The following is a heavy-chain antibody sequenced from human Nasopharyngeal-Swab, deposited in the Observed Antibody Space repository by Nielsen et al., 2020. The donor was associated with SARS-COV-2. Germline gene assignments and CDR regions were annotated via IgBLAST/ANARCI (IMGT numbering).Heavy chain of an antibody. CDR2: INHSGST. CDR3: ASHDYGVNGEYYYMDV. V-gene: IGHV4-34*01. D-gene: IGHD4-17*01. J-gene: IGHJ6*03. Sequence: WIRQPPGKGLEWIGEINHSGSTNYNPSLKSRVTISVDTSKNQFSLKLSSVTAADTAVYYRASHDYGVNGEYYYMDVWGKGTTVTVSS.